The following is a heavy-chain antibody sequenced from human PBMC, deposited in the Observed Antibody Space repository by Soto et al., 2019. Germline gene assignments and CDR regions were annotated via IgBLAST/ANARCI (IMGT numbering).Heavy chain of an antibody. CDR3: ARVVSVTTYWYFNL. CDR1: GYTFTSYD. Sequence: ASVKVSCKASGYTFTSYDINWVRQATGQGLEWMGWMNPNSGNTGYAQKFQGRVTMTRNTSISTAYMELSSLRSEDTAVYYCARVVSVTTYWYFNLWGRGTLVTVSS. J-gene: IGHJ2*01. D-gene: IGHD4-17*01. V-gene: IGHV1-8*01. CDR2: MNPNSGNT.